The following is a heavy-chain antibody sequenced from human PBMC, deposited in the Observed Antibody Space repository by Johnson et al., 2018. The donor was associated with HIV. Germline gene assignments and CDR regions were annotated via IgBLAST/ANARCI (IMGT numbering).Heavy chain of an antibody. CDR3: ARVVTMIVVDGGIEAFDI. CDR1: GFTFSSYA. Sequence: QEQLVESGGGVVQPGRSLRLSCAASGFTFSSYAMHWVRQAPGKGLEWVAVISYDGSNKYYADSVKGRFTISRDNSKNTLYLQMNSLRAEDTALYYCARVVTMIVVDGGIEAFDIWGQGTMVTVSS. D-gene: IGHD3-22*01. J-gene: IGHJ3*02. V-gene: IGHV3-30*14. CDR2: ISYDGSNK.